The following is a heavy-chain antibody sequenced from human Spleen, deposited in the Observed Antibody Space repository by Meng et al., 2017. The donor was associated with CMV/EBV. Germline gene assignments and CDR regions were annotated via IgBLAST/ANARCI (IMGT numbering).Heavy chain of an antibody. CDR3: AHRDYCSGGTCTFDY. Sequence: GFSLITSGMGVGWIRQPPGKALEWLALIYWDDDKRYSPSLKSRLTITKDTSKNQVVLTMTNMDPVDTATYYCAHRDYCSGGTCTFDYWGQGTLVTVSS. J-gene: IGHJ4*02. CDR1: GFSLITSGMG. CDR2: IYWDDDK. D-gene: IGHD2-15*01. V-gene: IGHV2-5*02.